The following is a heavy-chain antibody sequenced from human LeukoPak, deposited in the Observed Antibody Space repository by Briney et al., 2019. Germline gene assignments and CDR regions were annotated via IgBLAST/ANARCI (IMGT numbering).Heavy chain of an antibody. J-gene: IGHJ2*01. CDR3: ARIGDHFHWYLDL. CDR2: LYSGADT. D-gene: IGHD3-3*02. CDR1: GFTFRSYN. V-gene: IGHV3-53*01. Sequence: PGGSLRLSCAASGFTFRSYNMNWVRQPPGKGLEWVSILYSGADTYYADSVKGRFVVSRDSSKNMLFLHMNALRPEDTAVYYCARIGDHFHWYLDLWGRGTLVTVSS.